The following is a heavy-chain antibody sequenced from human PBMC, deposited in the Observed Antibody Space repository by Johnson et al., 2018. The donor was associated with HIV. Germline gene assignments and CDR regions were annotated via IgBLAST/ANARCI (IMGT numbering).Heavy chain of an antibody. D-gene: IGHD5-18*01. CDR3: ARDRRIQLWSQTGGAAYDI. J-gene: IGHJ3*02. V-gene: IGHV3-30-3*01. CDR1: GLTFSSYA. Sequence: QEQLVESGGGVVQPGRSLRLSCAASGLTFSSYAMYCVRQAPGKGLEWVAVISYDGSNKYYADSVKGQFTISRDNSKNTLYLQMNSLRAEDTGVYYCARDRRIQLWSQTGGAAYDIWGQGTMVTVSS. CDR2: ISYDGSNK.